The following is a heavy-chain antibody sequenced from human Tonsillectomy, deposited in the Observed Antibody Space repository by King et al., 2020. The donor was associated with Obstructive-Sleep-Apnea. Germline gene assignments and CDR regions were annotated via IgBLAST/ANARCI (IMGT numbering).Heavy chain of an antibody. CDR3: ARDAGDGKSGYFDY. CDR2: IIPIFGPA. V-gene: IGHV1-69*01. J-gene: IGHJ4*02. CDR1: GGTFISYA. D-gene: IGHD5-24*01. Sequence: VQLVESGAEVKKPGSSVKVSCKAAGGTFISYAISWVRQAPGQGLEWMGGIIPIFGPANYAQKFQGRVTITADEATSTAYMELSSLRSEDTAVYYCARDAGDGKSGYFDYWGQGTLVTVSS.